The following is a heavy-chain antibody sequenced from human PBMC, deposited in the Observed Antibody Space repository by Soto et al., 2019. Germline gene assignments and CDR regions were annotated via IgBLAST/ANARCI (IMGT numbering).Heavy chain of an antibody. D-gene: IGHD4-17*01. CDR1: GFRFSDYG. J-gene: IGHJ4*02. CDR3: AKDRRDGEYNSVYDF. V-gene: IGHV3-30*18. Sequence: ESGGGVVQPGRSLRLSCIGSGFRFSDYGMHWVRQAPGKGLEWVAMMSFDGTYKYSADSVKGRFIISRDNSKNTLFLQMNNLRAEDTAVYYCAKDRRDGEYNSVYDFWGQGTLVTVSS. CDR2: MSFDGTYK.